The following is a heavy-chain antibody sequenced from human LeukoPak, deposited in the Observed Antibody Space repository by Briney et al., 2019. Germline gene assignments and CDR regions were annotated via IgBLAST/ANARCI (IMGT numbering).Heavy chain of an antibody. CDR1: GGTFSSYA. CDR2: IIPIFGTA. V-gene: IGHV1-69*05. J-gene: IGHJ4*02. CDR3: AIDPLGSGVVTKGYFDY. Sequence: ASVKVSCKASGGTFSSYAISWVRQAPGQGLEWMGGIIPIFGTANYAQKFQGRVTITTDESTSTAYMELSSLRSEDTAVYYCAIDPLGSGVVTKGYFDYWGQRTLVTVSS. D-gene: IGHD3-3*01.